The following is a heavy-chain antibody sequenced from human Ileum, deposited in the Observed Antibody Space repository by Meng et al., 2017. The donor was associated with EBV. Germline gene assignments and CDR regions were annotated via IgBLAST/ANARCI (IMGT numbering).Heavy chain of an antibody. V-gene: IGHV1-18*01. Sequence: QIQLVQSGPEVKKPGASVRVSCKASGYTFTNFGIGWVRQAPGQGLEWLGWISAYNGLTKSSQKVQDRITLTTDASTTTAYMELSSLTSDDTAVYYCARQRGYHGSIAYWGQGTLVTVSS. CDR1: GYTFTNFG. CDR3: ARQRGYHGSIAY. J-gene: IGHJ4*02. CDR2: ISAYNGLT. D-gene: IGHD1-26*01.